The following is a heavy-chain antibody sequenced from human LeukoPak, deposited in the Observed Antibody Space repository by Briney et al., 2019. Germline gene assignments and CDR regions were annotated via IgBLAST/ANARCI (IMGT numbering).Heavy chain of an antibody. CDR1: GFTFSSYA. D-gene: IGHD2-15*01. J-gene: IGHJ4*02. CDR3: ARDPNVVIVSASCFDY. CDR2: ISTSSSYI. V-gene: IGHV3-21*01. Sequence: PGGSLRLSCAASGFTFSSYAMSWVRQAPGKGLEWVSSISTSSSYIYYADSVKGRFTVSRDNAKNSVYLQMNSLRAEDTAVYYCARDPNVVIVSASCFDYWGQGTLVTVSS.